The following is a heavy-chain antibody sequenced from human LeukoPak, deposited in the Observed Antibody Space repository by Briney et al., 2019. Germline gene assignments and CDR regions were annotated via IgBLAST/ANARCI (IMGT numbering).Heavy chain of an antibody. CDR2: IKQDGSEK. CDR3: ARDGVLRYFDWSTTYYFDY. D-gene: IGHD3-9*01. V-gene: IGHV3-7*01. CDR1: GFTFSSYW. Sequence: PGGSLRLSRAASGFTFSSYWMSWVRQAPGKGLEWVANIKQDGSEKYYVDSVKGRFTISRDNAKNSLYLQMNSLRAEDTAVYYCARDGVLRYFDWSTTYYFDYWGQGTLVTVSS. J-gene: IGHJ4*02.